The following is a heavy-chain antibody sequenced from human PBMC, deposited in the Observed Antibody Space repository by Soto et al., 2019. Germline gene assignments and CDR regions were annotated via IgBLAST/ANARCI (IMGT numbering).Heavy chain of an antibody. J-gene: IGHJ4*02. Sequence: SETQSFTDTVSGGSMSSGGYYWSWIRQHPGKGLEWIGYIYYSGSTYYNPSLKSRVTISVDTSKNQFSLKLSSVTAADTAVYYCAIDRSRHWCSHCGQVTVVTVSS. CDR3: AIDRSRHWCSH. D-gene: IGHD2-15*01. V-gene: IGHV4-31*02. CDR2: IYYSGST. CDR1: GGSMSSGGYY.